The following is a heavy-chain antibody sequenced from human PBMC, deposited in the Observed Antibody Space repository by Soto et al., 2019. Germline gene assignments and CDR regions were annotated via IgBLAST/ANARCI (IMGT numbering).Heavy chain of an antibody. V-gene: IGHV3-72*01. CDR2: SRTRADNYAT. Sequence: EVQLVESGGGLVQPGGSLRLSCAISGITFSDHDIDWVRQAAGKGVEWLGRSRTRADNYATDYAASVKGRFTFSRDDSKSSLSLQMRSLKTGDTAMYYCVLWVRGIINYWGQGTLVTVSS. J-gene: IGHJ4*02. D-gene: IGHD3-10*01. CDR3: VLWVRGIINY. CDR1: GITFSDHD.